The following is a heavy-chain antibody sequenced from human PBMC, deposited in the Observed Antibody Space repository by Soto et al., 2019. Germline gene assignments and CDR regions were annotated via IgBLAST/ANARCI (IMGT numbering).Heavy chain of an antibody. CDR2: IYYGAYT. CDR3: ARWDSNWFDR. D-gene: IGHD1-26*01. CDR1: GGSITSDW. Sequence: SETLSLTCSVSGGSITSDWWSWIRQHPGKGLEWIGSIYYGAYTKYNPILRSRDTISGDTSTNHASLKLNSVATADTAVFYCARWDSNWFDRWGQGVLVPVSS. V-gene: IGHV4-59*01. J-gene: IGHJ5*02.